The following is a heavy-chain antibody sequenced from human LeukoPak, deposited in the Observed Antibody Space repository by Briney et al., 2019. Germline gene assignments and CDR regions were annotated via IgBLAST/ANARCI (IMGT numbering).Heavy chain of an antibody. V-gene: IGHV3-48*03. CDR2: ISTSGSTT. Sequence: GGSLRLSCAASGFTFSDYEINWVRQAPGKGLEWVSCISTSGSTTYYADSVKGRFTISRDNANNSLFLQMNTLTGEDTAVYYCARGALHVSDYWGQRTPVPVSA. D-gene: IGHD2-15*01. J-gene: IGHJ4*02. CDR3: ARGALHVSDY. CDR1: GFTFSDYE.